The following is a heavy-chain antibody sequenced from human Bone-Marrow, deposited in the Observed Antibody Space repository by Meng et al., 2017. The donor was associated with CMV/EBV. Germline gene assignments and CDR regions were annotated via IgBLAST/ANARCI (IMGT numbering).Heavy chain of an antibody. CDR3: ARDSPPLLLWFGVYYYYGMDV. V-gene: IGHV1-69*05. D-gene: IGHD3-10*01. J-gene: IGHJ6*02. CDR1: GGTFSSYA. Sequence: SVKVSCKASGGTFSSYAISWVRQAPGQGLEWMGGIIPIFGTANYAQKFQGRVTITTDESTSTAYMELSSLRSEDTAVYYCARDSPPLLLWFGVYYYYGMDVWGQGTTVTVSS. CDR2: IIPIFGTA.